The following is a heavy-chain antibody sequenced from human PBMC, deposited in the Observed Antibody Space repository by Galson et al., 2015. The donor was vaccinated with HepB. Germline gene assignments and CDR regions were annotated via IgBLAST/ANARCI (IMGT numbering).Heavy chain of an antibody. J-gene: IGHJ3*02. Sequence: SLRLSCAASGFTFSDYYMSWLRQAPGKGLEWVSYISSSGSTLYYADSVKGRFTISRDNAKNSLYLQMNSLRAEDTAVYYCARDSGYAAAFDIWGQGTMVTVSS. CDR1: GFTFSDYY. V-gene: IGHV3-11*01. CDR2: ISSSGSTL. D-gene: IGHD5-12*01. CDR3: ARDSGYAAAFDI.